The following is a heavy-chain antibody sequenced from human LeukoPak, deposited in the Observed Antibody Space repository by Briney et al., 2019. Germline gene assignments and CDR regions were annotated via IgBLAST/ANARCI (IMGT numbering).Heavy chain of an antibody. V-gene: IGHV3-64*01. CDR2: INSNRGNT. CDR1: GFSFSTYP. Sequence: GGSLRLSCAASGFSFSTYPMHWVRRAPGKGLEFVSSINSNRGNTYYANSVKGRFTISRDNSKNTLYLQMGSVRAEEMAIYYCEREVYFMDVWGRGPTVTVSS. CDR3: EREVYFMDV. D-gene: IGHD2/OR15-2a*01. J-gene: IGHJ6*02.